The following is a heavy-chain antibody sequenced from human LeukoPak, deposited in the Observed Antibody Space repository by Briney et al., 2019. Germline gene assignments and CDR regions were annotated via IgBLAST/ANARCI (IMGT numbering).Heavy chain of an antibody. J-gene: IGHJ4*02. V-gene: IGHV3-15*01. Sequence: GGSLRLSCAASGFTFSNAWMSWVRQAPGKGLEWVGRIKSKTDGGTTDYAAPVKGRFTISRDDSKNTLYLQMNSLKTEDTAVYYCTTESTIARNGRSDYWGQGTLVSVSS. CDR3: TTESTIARNGRSDY. CDR1: GFTFSNAW. D-gene: IGHD1-14*01. CDR2: IKSKTDGGTT.